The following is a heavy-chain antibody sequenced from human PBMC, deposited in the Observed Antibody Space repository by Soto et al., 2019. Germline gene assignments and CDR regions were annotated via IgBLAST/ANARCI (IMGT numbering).Heavy chain of an antibody. CDR3: ARAGEMATIDDYYYYGMDV. CDR1: GGTFSSYA. D-gene: IGHD5-12*01. CDR2: IIPIFGTA. Sequence: SVKVSCKASGGTFSSYAISWVRQAPGQGLEWMGGIIPIFGTANYAQKFQGRVTITADESTSTAYMELSSLRSEDTAVYYCARAGEMATIDDYYYYGMDVWGQGTTVTVSS. J-gene: IGHJ6*02. V-gene: IGHV1-69*13.